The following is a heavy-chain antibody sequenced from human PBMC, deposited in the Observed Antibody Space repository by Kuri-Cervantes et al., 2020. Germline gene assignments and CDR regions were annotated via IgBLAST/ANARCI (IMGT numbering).Heavy chain of an antibody. D-gene: IGHD3-22*01. CDR3: AREESRATYYYDSSGLCFDY. CDR2: ISSSGSTI. J-gene: IGHJ4*02. V-gene: IGHV3-11*01. Sequence: GESLKISCAASGFTFSDYYMSWIRQAPGKGLEWVSYISSSGSTIYYADSVKGRFTISRDNAKNSLYLQMNSLRAEDTAVYYCAREESRATYYYDSSGLCFDYWGQGTLVTVSS. CDR1: GFTFSDYY.